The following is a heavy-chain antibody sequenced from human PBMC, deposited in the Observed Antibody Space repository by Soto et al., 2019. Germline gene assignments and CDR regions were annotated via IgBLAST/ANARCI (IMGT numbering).Heavy chain of an antibody. Sequence: QVQLQESGPGLVKPSQTLSLTCTVSGGSISSGGYYWSWIRQHPGKGLEWIGYIYYSGSTYYNPSLKRRFTISVDTSKNQFSLKLSSVTAADTAVYYCARGYYYDSSGYFYFDYWGQGTLVTVSS. CDR3: ARGYYYDSSGYFYFDY. CDR1: GGSISSGGYY. D-gene: IGHD3-22*01. V-gene: IGHV4-31*03. J-gene: IGHJ4*02. CDR2: IYYSGST.